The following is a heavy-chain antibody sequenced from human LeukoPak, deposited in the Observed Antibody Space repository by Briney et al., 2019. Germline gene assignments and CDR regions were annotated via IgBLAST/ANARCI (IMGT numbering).Heavy chain of an antibody. CDR3: ARAPLPLNNFNFGYFDL. CDR1: GVSISNDGYY. D-gene: IGHD3-3*01. J-gene: IGHJ2*01. V-gene: IGHV4-61*02. CDR2: IYFSGSA. Sequence: SGTLSLTCTVSGVSISNDGYYWTWIRQSAGKGLEWIGRIYFSGSANRNPSLKSRVTISIDTSKNQFSLNVTSVTAADTAVYYCARAPLPLNNFNFGYFDLWGRGTLVTVSS.